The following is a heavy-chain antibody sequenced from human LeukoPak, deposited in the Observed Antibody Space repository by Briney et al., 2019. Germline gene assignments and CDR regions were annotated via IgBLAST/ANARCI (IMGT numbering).Heavy chain of an antibody. CDR1: GYSFTGYY. CDR2: INTNSGGT. J-gene: IGHJ4*02. V-gene: IGHV1-2*02. CDR3: ARDRGDYDFWSGYYHLFDY. Sequence: ASVKVSCKASGYSFTGYYMHWVRQAAGQGREWMGGINTNSGGTNYAQTFQGRVTMTSDPSISTAYMELSRLRSDDTAVYYCARDRGDYDFWSGYYHLFDYWGQGTLVTVSS. D-gene: IGHD3-3*01.